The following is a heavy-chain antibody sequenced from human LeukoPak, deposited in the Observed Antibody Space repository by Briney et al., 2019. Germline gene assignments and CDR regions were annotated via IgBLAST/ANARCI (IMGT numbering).Heavy chain of an antibody. D-gene: IGHD1-1*01. J-gene: IGHJ5*02. CDR2: IYYSGST. Sequence: SETLSLTCTVSGGSISSSSYYWGWIRQPPGKGLEWIGSIYYSGSTYYNPSLKSRVTISVDTSKNQFSLKLSSVTAADTAVYYCARALEFTKLEFDPWGQGTLVTVSS. CDR3: ARALEFTKLEFDP. CDR1: GGSISSSSYY. V-gene: IGHV4-39*07.